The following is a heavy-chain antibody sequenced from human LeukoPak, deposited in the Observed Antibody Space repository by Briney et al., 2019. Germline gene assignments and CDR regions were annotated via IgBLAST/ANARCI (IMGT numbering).Heavy chain of an antibody. CDR1: GFTFSSYS. J-gene: IGHJ5*02. D-gene: IGHD4-17*01. Sequence: PGGSLRLSCAASGFTFSSYSMSWVRQAPGKGLEWVSYISSSSSTIYYADSVKGRFTISRDKAKNSLYLQMNSLRAEDTAVYYCARDWLTTVTTRNWFDPWGQGTLVTVSS. V-gene: IGHV3-48*01. CDR3: ARDWLTTVTTRNWFDP. CDR2: ISSSSSTI.